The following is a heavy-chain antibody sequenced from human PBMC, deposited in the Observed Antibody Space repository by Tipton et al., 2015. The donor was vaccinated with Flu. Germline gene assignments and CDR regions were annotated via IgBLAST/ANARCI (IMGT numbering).Heavy chain of an antibody. D-gene: IGHD3-22*01. CDR3: ARAGDRYYYDSSGPSDAFDI. V-gene: IGHV3-21*01. CDR1: GFTFSSYS. Sequence: GSLRLSCAASGFTFSSYSMNWVRQAPGKGLEWVSSISSSSSYIYYADSVKGRFTISRDNAKNSLYLQMNSLRAEDTAVYYCARAGDRYYYDSSGPSDAFDIWGQGQWSPSLQ. J-gene: IGHJ3*02. CDR2: ISSSSSYI.